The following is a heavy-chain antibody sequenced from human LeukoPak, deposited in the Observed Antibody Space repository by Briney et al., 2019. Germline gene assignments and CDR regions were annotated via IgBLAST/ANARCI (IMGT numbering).Heavy chain of an antibody. CDR1: GYTFTSYY. D-gene: IGHD6-13*01. V-gene: IGHV1-46*01. CDR3: ARDRYGAAAGTGFDY. CDR2: INPSGGST. J-gene: IGHJ4*02. Sequence: ASVKVSCMASGYTFTSYYMHWVRQAPGQGLEWMGIINPSGGSTSYAQKFQGRVTMTRDMSTSTVYMELSSLRSENTAVYYCARDRYGAAAGTGFDYWGQGTLVTVSS.